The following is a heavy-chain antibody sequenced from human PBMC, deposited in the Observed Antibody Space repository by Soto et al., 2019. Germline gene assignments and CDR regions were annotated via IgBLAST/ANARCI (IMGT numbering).Heavy chain of an antibody. Sequence: QVQLQQWGAGLLKPSETLSLTCAVYGGSFSGYYWSWIRQPPGKGLEWIGEINHSGSTNYNPSLKSRVTISVDTSKNQFSLKLSSVTAADTAVYYCARRPAAVAGNTLGAGAFDIWGQGTMVTVSS. J-gene: IGHJ3*02. V-gene: IGHV4-34*01. D-gene: IGHD6-19*01. CDR3: ARRPAAVAGNTLGAGAFDI. CDR2: INHSGST. CDR1: GGSFSGYY.